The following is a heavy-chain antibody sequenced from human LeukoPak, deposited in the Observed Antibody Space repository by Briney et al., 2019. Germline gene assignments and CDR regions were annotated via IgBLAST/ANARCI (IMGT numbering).Heavy chain of an antibody. Sequence: GGSLRLSCVASGFNFSKNDMHWVRQTTERGLEWVSAIGVAGDKYYADPVKGRFTISRENGKNSVYLQMNSLRAGDTAVYFCAKAFDYNGLRGEGGSFDCWGQGALVTVSS. CDR3: AKAFDYNGLRGEGGSFDC. J-gene: IGHJ4*02. D-gene: IGHD4-11*01. CDR2: IGVAGDK. V-gene: IGHV3-13*01. CDR1: GFNFSKND.